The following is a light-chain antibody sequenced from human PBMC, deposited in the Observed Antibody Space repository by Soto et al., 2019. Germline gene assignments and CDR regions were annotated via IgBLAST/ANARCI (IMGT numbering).Light chain of an antibody. Sequence: DIQLTQSPSFLSASVGDRVTITCRASQAISSYLAWFQQRPGKAPKVLIYAASTLQSGVPSRFSGSASGTEFTLTISSLQPEDFAIYFCQQLNSYPWTFGQGIKVEIK. CDR2: AAS. CDR1: QAISSY. CDR3: QQLNSYPWT. V-gene: IGKV1-9*01. J-gene: IGKJ1*01.